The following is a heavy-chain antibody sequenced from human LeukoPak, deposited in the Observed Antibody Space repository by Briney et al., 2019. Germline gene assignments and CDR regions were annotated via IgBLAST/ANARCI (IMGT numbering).Heavy chain of an antibody. CDR1: GFTFSSYA. Sequence: GGTLRLSCVASGFTFSSYAMHWVRQAPGKGLEWVALISYDGSNKYYADSVKGRFTISRDNSKNTLYLQMNSLRAEDTAVYYCARGGVYSSGSYYLYYFDYWGQGTLVTVSS. D-gene: IGHD6-19*01. CDR2: ISYDGSNK. V-gene: IGHV3-30-3*01. J-gene: IGHJ4*02. CDR3: ARGGVYSSGSYYLYYFDY.